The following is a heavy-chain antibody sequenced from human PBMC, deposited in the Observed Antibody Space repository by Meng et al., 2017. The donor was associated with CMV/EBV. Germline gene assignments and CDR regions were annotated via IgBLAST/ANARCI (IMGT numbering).Heavy chain of an antibody. CDR2: ISSSGSYI. CDR1: GFTFSSYS. D-gene: IGHD3-3*01. V-gene: IGHV3-21*01. J-gene: IGHJ4*02. Sequence: ETLSLTCAASGFTFSSYSMNWVRQAPGKGLEWVSSISSSGSYIYYADSVKGRFTISRDNAKNSLYLQMNSLRAEDTAVYYCARDLYDFWSGYYTYEIIYWGQGTLVTVSS. CDR3: ARDLYDFWSGYYTYEIIY.